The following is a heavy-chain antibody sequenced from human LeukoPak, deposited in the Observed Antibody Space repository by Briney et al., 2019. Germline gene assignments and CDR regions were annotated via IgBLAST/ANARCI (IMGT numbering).Heavy chain of an antibody. CDR1: GYSFTGYY. D-gene: IGHD6-13*01. Sequence: ASVKVSCKASGYSFTGYYMHWVRQAPGQGLEWMGWINPNSGDTNYSQKFQGRVTMTRDTSISTAYMELSRLSSDDTAVYYCARGRGIVAAGVDYWGQGTLVTVSS. V-gene: IGHV1-2*02. J-gene: IGHJ4*02. CDR3: ARGRGIVAAGVDY. CDR2: INPNSGDT.